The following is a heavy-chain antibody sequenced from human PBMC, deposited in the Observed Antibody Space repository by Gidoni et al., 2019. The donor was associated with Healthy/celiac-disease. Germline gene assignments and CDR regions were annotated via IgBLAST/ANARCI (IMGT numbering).Heavy chain of an antibody. J-gene: IGHJ4*02. CDR1: GFTFRSYT. CDR3: ARESLELNN. CDR2: ITSSNYI. V-gene: IGHV3-21*01. Sequence: EVQLVESGGGLVKPGGSLRLSCAASGFTFRSYTMNWVRQAPGKGLEWVSSITSSNYIYYADSVKGRFTISRDNAKNSLYLQMNSLRAEDTAVYYCARESLELNNWGQGTLVTVSS. D-gene: IGHD1-7*01.